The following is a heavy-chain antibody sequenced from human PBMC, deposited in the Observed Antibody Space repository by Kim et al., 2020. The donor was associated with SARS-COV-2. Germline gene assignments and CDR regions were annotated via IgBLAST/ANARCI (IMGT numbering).Heavy chain of an antibody. CDR3: ARDFEVPRPVRTEDYYYYYGLDG. V-gene: IGHV4-31*03. Sequence: SETLSLTCSVSGASITSGGYYWTWIRQHPGKGLEWIGYIYYSGSTYYNPSLKSRVSISVDTTKNQISLRLSSVTAADTAVYYCARDFEVPRPVRTEDYYYYYGLDGWGQGTPVPVSS. J-gene: IGHJ6*02. D-gene: IGHD3-3*01. CDR2: IYYSGST. CDR1: GASITSGGYY.